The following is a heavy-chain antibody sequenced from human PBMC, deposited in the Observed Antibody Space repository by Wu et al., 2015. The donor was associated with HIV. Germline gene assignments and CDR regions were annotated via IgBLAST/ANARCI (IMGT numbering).Heavy chain of an antibody. V-gene: IGHV1-46*01. Sequence: QVQLVQSGAEVKKPGASVKVSCKASGYTFTSYYMYWVRQAPGQGLEWMGIINPSGGSTSYAQKFQGRVTITADDSTSTAYMELSSLRSEDTAVYYCARGSEREVVMGLYSALEIWGQGTLITVSS. CDR3: ARGSEREVVMGLYSALEI. CDR1: GYTFTSYY. CDR2: INPSGGST. J-gene: IGHJ3*02. D-gene: IGHD2-21*01.